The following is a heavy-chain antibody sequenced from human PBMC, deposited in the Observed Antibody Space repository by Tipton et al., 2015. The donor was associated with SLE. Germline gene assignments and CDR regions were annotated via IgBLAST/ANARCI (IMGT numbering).Heavy chain of an antibody. CDR3: ARAGGVEMATINY. Sequence: TLSLTCTVSGGSISSFYWSWIRQPPGKGLEWIGYIYYSGSTNYNPPLKSRVTISVDTSKNQFSLKLSSVTAADTAVYYCARAGGVEMATINYWGQGTLVTVSS. J-gene: IGHJ4*02. D-gene: IGHD5-24*01. CDR1: GGSISSFY. CDR2: IYYSGST. V-gene: IGHV4-59*01.